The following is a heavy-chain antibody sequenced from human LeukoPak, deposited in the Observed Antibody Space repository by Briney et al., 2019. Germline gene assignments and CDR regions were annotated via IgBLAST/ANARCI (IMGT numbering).Heavy chain of an antibody. CDR2: IRVKTYSGTA. V-gene: IGHV3-49*04. J-gene: IGHJ4*02. CDR1: GFNIGDYG. Sequence: GGSLRLSCIGSGFNIGDYGMSWVRQAPGKGLEWVSFIRVKTYSGTAEYAASVKGRFTISRDDSKNIAYLQMDSLKTEDTAVYYCTRGGPYDISTGRTGYSDYWGQGTLVTVSS. D-gene: IGHD3-9*01. CDR3: TRGGPYDISTGRTGYSDY.